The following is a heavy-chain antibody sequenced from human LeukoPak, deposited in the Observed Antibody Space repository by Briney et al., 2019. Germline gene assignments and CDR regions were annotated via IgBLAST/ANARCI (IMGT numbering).Heavy chain of an antibody. J-gene: IGHJ4*02. CDR1: GFTFSSYA. CDR3: ARRLSYYDSSGCY. CDR2: ISGSGGGT. V-gene: IGHV3-23*01. Sequence: GSLILSYAASGFTFSSYAMSWVRQAPGKGLEWVSAISGSGGGTYYADSVRGRFTISRDNSKNTLYLQMNSLRAEDTAVYYCARRLSYYDSSGCYWGQGTLVTVSS. D-gene: IGHD3-22*01.